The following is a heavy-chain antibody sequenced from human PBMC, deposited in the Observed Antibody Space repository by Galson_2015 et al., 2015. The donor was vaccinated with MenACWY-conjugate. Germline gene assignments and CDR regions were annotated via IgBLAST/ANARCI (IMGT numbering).Heavy chain of an antibody. Sequence: ETLSLTCTVSGGSISSSSYYWGWIRQPPGKGLEWIGSIYYSGSTYYNPSLKSRVTISVDTSKNQFSLKLSSVTAADTAVYYCAREFMEPFRVAVRSVDWFDPWGQGTLVTVSS. J-gene: IGHJ5*02. D-gene: IGHD6-19*01. V-gene: IGHV4-39*07. CDR1: GGSISSSSYY. CDR2: IYYSGST. CDR3: AREFMEPFRVAVRSVDWFDP.